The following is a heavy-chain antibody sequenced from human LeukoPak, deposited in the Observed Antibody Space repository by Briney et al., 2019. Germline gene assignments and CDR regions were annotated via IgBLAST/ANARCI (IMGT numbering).Heavy chain of an antibody. CDR1: GYTFTGYY. CDR2: INPNSGVT. V-gene: IGHV1-2*02. CDR3: ARDRVTMLRGVMRKVGPDY. Sequence: ASVKVSCKASGYTFTGYYIHWVRQAPGQGLEYMGWINPNSGVTDYAQKLQGRVTMTRDTSISTAYMELRRLGSDDTAVYYCARDRVTMLRGVMRKVGPDYWGQGTLVTVSS. D-gene: IGHD3-10*01. J-gene: IGHJ4*02.